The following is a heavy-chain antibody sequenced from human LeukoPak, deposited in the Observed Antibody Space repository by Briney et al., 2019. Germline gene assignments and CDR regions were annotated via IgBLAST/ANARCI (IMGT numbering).Heavy chain of an antibody. Sequence: ASVKVSFKVSGYTLTELSMHWVRQAPGKGVEWMVGFDPEDGETIYAQKFQGRVTMTEDTSTDTAYMELSSLRSEDTAVYYCATVICTSCYNPHYYYYGMDVWGKGTTVTVSS. CDR3: ATVICTSCYNPHYYYYGMDV. V-gene: IGHV1-24*01. CDR2: FDPEDGET. CDR1: GYTLTELS. J-gene: IGHJ6*04. D-gene: IGHD2-2*02.